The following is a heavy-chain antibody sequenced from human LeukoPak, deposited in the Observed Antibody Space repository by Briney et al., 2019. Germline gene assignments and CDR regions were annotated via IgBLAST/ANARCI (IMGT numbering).Heavy chain of an antibody. CDR1: GFPFSSYW. CDR3: TRVGYIDEGIDY. V-gene: IGHV3-7*04. Sequence: PGGSLRLSCVASGFPFSSYWMTWIRQAPGKGLEWVANIKQDGSKKSYVDSVKGRFTISRDNAENSLYLQMNSLRAEDTAIYYCTRVGYIDEGIDYWGQGTLVTVPS. CDR2: IKQDGSKK. J-gene: IGHJ4*02. D-gene: IGHD5-24*01.